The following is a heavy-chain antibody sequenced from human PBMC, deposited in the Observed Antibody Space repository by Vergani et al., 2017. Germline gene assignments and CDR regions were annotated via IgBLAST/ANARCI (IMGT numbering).Heavy chain of an antibody. CDR1: VFTFSSYA. J-gene: IGHJ6*03. D-gene: IGHD2-2*01. CDR2: ISGSGGNT. V-gene: IGHV3-23*01. Sequence: EVQRLESGGNLIQPGGSLRLPCGASVFTFSSYAMTWVRLAPGKGLQWVSAISGSGGNTFYTDSVKGRFTFSRDNSKNTLYLQMNSLRAEDTAVYYCAKAAGYCSSTSCLIYYYYYMDVWGKGTTVTVSS. CDR3: AKAAGYCSSTSCLIYYYYYMDV.